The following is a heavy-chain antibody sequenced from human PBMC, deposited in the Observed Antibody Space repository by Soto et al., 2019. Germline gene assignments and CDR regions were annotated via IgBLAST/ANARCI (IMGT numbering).Heavy chain of an antibody. V-gene: IGHV4-4*07. CDR2: IYTSASI. D-gene: IGHD6-19*01. CDR1: GADINTYS. J-gene: IGHJ6*02. Sequence: KPSESLSLRCSVSGADINTYSWTWIRQPAGKGLEWIGRIYTSASINYNPSLKGRVTLSVDTSTNQVSLRLASVTAADTAIYYCARDREAGYNFYYGMDVWGQGTTVTVSS. CDR3: ARDREAGYNFYYGMDV.